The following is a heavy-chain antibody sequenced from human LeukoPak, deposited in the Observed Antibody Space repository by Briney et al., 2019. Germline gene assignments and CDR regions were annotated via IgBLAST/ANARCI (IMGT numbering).Heavy chain of an antibody. CDR3: ARYYGSGGYYFDY. V-gene: IGHV3-53*01. J-gene: IGHJ4*02. Sequence: GGSLRLSCAASGFTVSSNYMSWVRQAPGKGLEWVSVIYSGGSTYYADSVKGRFTISRDNSKNTLYLQMNSLRAEDTAVYYCARYYGSGGYYFDYWGQGTLVTVSS. CDR1: GFTVSSNY. D-gene: IGHD3-10*01. CDR2: IYSGGST.